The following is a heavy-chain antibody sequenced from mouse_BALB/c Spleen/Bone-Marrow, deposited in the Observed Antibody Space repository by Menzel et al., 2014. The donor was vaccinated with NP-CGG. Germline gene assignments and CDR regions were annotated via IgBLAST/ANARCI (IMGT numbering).Heavy chain of an antibody. D-gene: IGHD1-1*01. J-gene: IGHJ3*01. Sequence: EVKLMDSGGGLVQPGGSPKLSCAASGFDFSRYWMSWVRQAPGKGLEWIGEINPDSSTINYTPSLKDKFIISRDSAKNTLYLQMSKVRSEDTALYYCSRLYYYGNFAYWGQGTLVTVSA. CDR2: INPDSSTI. V-gene: IGHV4-1*02. CDR3: SRLYYYGNFAY. CDR1: GFDFSRYW.